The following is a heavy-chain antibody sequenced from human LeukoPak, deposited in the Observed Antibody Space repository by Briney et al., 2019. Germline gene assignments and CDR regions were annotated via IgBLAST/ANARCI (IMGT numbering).Heavy chain of an antibody. CDR3: ARVRITMVRGVIHNPLYYMDV. Sequence: ASETLSLTCTVSGGSISSGSYYWSWIRQPAGKGLELIGRIYTSGSTNYNPSLKSRVTISVDTSKNQFSLKLSSVTAADTAVYYCARVRITMVRGVIHNPLYYMDVWGKGTTVTISS. D-gene: IGHD3-10*01. J-gene: IGHJ6*03. CDR1: GGSISSGSYY. V-gene: IGHV4-61*02. CDR2: IYTSGST.